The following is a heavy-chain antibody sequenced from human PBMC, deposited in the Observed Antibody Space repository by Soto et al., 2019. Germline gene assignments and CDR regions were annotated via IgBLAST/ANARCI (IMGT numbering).Heavy chain of an antibody. CDR2: IYYSGST. CDR3: AGTNYDILTGYYSGFDY. Sequence: SETLSLTCTVSGGSISSGGYYWSWIRQHPGKGLEWIGYIYYSGSTYYNPSLKSRVTISVDTSKNQFSLKLSSVTAADTAVYYCAGTNYDILTGYYSGFDYWGQGTLVTVSS. J-gene: IGHJ4*02. V-gene: IGHV4-31*03. D-gene: IGHD3-9*01. CDR1: GGSISSGGYY.